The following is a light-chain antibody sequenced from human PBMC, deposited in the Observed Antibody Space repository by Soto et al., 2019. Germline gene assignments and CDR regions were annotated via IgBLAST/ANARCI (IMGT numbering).Light chain of an antibody. Sequence: DIQMTQSPSTLSAFVGDRVTITCRASQSVNSWLAWYQQRPRKATKLLIYDASTLESGVPSRFSGSGSGTEFTLTISSLQSEDFAVYYCQQYNNWPPITFGQGTRLEIK. CDR2: DAS. CDR3: QQYNNWPPIT. V-gene: IGKV1-5*01. J-gene: IGKJ5*01. CDR1: QSVNSW.